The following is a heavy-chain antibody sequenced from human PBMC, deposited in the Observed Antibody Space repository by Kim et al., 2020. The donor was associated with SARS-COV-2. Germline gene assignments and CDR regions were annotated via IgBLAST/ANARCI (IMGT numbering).Heavy chain of an antibody. CDR1: GGSLSGYH. D-gene: IGHD7-27*01. CDR2: INHSGST. V-gene: IGHV4-34*01. J-gene: IGHJ6*02. CDR3: ARGRVGVAPSPILGSGPYFEFYAMDV. Sequence: SETLSLTCAVYGGSLSGYHWTWIRQAPGKGLEWIGEINHSGSTNCNPSLKSRVTISLDGSKNQFSVNLRSVTAADTAVYDCARGRVGVAPSPILGSGPYFEFYAMDVWGQGTTVTVSS.